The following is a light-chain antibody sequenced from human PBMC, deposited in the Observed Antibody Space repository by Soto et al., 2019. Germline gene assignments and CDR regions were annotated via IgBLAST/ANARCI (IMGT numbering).Light chain of an antibody. Sequence: QSAPTQPPSASGSPGQSATISCTGTSSDVGGYNYVPWYQQYPGKAPKLMIYEVSKRPSGVPDRFSGSKSGNTASLTVSGLQPEDEADYYCSSYAGSSTWVFGGGTQLTVL. CDR3: SSYAGSSTWV. J-gene: IGLJ2*01. CDR1: SSDVGGYNY. V-gene: IGLV2-8*01. CDR2: EVS.